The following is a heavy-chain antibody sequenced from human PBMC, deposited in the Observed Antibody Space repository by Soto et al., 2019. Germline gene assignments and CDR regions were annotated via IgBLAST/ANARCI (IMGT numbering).Heavy chain of an antibody. CDR1: GGSISSSNW. D-gene: IGHD5-12*01. J-gene: IGHJ4*02. V-gene: IGHV4-4*02. CDR3: ARERWDEMATTYFDY. Sequence: KSSETLSLTCAVSGGSISSSNWWSWVRQPPGKGLEWIGEIYHSGSTNYNPSLKSRVTISVDKSKNQFSLKPSSVTAADTAVYYCARERWDEMATTYFDYWGQGTLVTSPQ. CDR2: IYHSGST.